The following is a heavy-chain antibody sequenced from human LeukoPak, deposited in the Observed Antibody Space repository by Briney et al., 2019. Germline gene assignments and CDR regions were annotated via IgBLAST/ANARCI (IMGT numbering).Heavy chain of an antibody. Sequence: GGSLKISCKGSGYSFTSYWIGWVRQMPGKGLEWMGIIYPGDSDTRYSPSFQGQVTISADKSISTAYLQWSSLKASDTAMYYCARLGDILTWAPTENYWGQGTLVTVSS. CDR3: ARLGDILTWAPTENY. J-gene: IGHJ4*02. CDR2: IYPGDSDT. CDR1: GYSFTSYW. D-gene: IGHD3-9*01. V-gene: IGHV5-51*01.